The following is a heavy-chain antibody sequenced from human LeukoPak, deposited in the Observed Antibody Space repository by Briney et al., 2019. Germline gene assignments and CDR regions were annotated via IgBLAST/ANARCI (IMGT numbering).Heavy chain of an antibody. CDR3: ARGQFCSGALCYGRHWFDP. J-gene: IGHJ5*02. CDR2: INPNSGGT. V-gene: IGHV1-2*02. Sequence: ASVKVSCKASGYTFTGYCMHWVRQAPGQGLEWMGWINPNSGGTNYAQKFQGRVTMTRDTSISTAYMELSRLRSDDTAVYFCARGQFCSGALCYGRHWFDPWGQGTLVTVSS. D-gene: IGHD2-15*01. CDR1: GYTFTGYC.